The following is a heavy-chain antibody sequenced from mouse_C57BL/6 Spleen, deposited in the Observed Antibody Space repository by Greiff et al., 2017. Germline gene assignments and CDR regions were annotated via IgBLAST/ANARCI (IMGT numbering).Heavy chain of an antibody. D-gene: IGHD2-14*01. CDR1: GYAFSSSW. J-gene: IGHJ2*01. V-gene: IGHV1-82*01. CDR3: AGYSIGDD. Sequence: QVQLQQSGPELVKPGASVKISCKASGYAFSSSWMNWVKQRPGKGLEWIGRIYPGDGDTNYNGKFKGKATLTADKSSSTAYMQLSSLTSEDSAVYFCAGYSIGDDWGQGTTLTVSS. CDR2: IYPGDGDT.